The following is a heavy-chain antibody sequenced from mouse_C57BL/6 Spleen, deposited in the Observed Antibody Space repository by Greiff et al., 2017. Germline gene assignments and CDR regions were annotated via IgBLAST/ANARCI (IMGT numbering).Heavy chain of an antibody. CDR2: IDPSDSES. CDR1: GYTFTSYW. CDR3: ARDGYPHYFDY. Sequence: QVQLQQPGAELVKPGASVKLSCKASGYTFTSYWMQWVKQRPGQGLAWIGNIDPSDSESHSNQKFKDKATLTVDKSSSTAYMQLSSLTSEDSAVYYCARDGYPHYFDYWGQGTTLTVSS. J-gene: IGHJ2*01. D-gene: IGHD2-3*01. V-gene: IGHV1-52*01.